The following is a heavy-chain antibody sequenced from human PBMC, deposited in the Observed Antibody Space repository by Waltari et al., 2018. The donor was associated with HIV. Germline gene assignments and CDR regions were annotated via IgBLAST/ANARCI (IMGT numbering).Heavy chain of an antibody. CDR1: GYTFTTYS. J-gene: IGHJ3*02. CDR3: ARDEGRYYDTSGYYGLDAFDI. Sequence: QVQLVQPGAEVKKPGASVKVSCKASGYTFTTYSMHWVRQAPGQRLEWMGWINAGNGNTKYSQKFQGRVTITRDTSASTAYMELSSLRSEDTAVYYCARDEGRYYDTSGYYGLDAFDIWGQGTMVTVSS. D-gene: IGHD3-22*01. V-gene: IGHV1-3*01. CDR2: INAGNGNT.